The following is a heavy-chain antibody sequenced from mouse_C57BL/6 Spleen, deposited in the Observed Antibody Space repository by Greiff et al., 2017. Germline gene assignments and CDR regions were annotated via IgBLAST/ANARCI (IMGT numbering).Heavy chain of an antibody. CDR2: IDPANGNT. CDR1: GFNIKNTY. CDR3: AVSYYSNYANYFDY. Sequence: VHVKQSVAELVRPGASVKLSCTASGFNIKNTYMHWVKQRPEQGLEWIGRIDPANGNTKYAPKFQGKATITADTSSNTAYLQLSSLTSEDTAIYYCAVSYYSNYANYFDYWGQGTTLTVSS. D-gene: IGHD2-5*01. V-gene: IGHV14-3*01. J-gene: IGHJ2*01.